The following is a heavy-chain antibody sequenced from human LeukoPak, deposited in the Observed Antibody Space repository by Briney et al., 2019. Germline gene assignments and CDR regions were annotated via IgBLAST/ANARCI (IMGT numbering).Heavy chain of an antibody. D-gene: IGHD1-26*01. J-gene: IGHJ4*02. V-gene: IGHV3-15*01. CDR1: GFTFSNAW. Sequence: GGSLRLSCAASGFTFSNAWMSWVRQAPGKGLEWVGRVKSKTDGGTTDYAAPVKGRFTISRDDSKNTLYLQMNSLKTEDTAVYYCTTAGWELYYFDYWGQGTLVTVSS. CDR2: VKSKTDGGTT. CDR3: TTAGWELYYFDY.